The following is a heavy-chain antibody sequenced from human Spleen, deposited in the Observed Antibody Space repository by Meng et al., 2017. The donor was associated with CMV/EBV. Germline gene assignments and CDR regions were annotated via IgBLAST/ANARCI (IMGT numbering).Heavy chain of an antibody. V-gene: IGHV1-2*02. CDR3: ARAPIRNYDWFDP. CDR1: GYTFTGYY. D-gene: IGHD1-7*01. Sequence: CKDSGYTFTGYYMHWVRQAPGQGLEWMGWINPNSGGTNYAQKFQGRVTMTRDTSISTAYMELSRLRSDDTAVYYCARAPIRNYDWFDPWGQGTLVTVSS. J-gene: IGHJ5*02. CDR2: INPNSGGT.